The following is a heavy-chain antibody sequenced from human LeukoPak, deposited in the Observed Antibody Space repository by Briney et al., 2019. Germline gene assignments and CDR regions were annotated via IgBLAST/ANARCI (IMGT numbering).Heavy chain of an antibody. V-gene: IGHV3-74*01. CDR3: ARVRKRVYYYYGMDV. CDR1: GFTFDDYA. CDR2: INSGGSST. J-gene: IGHJ6*02. Sequence: GGSLRLSCAASGFTFDDYAMHWVRQAPGKGLVWVSRINSGGSSTSYADSVKGRFTISRDNAKNTLYLQMNSLRAEDTAVYYCARVRKRVYYYYGMDVWGQGTTVTVSS. D-gene: IGHD1-1*01.